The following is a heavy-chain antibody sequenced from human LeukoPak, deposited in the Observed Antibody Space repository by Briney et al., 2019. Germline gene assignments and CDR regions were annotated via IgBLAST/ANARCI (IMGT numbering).Heavy chain of an antibody. Sequence: PSETLSLTCTVSGYSISSGYYWGWIRQPPGKGLEWIGSIYHSGSTYYNPSLKSRVTISVDTSKNQFSLKLSSVTAADTAVYYCARATPIAVAGTEWGQGTLVTVSS. J-gene: IGHJ4*02. CDR3: ARATPIAVAGTE. CDR1: GYSISSGYY. CDR2: IYHSGST. V-gene: IGHV4-38-2*02. D-gene: IGHD6-19*01.